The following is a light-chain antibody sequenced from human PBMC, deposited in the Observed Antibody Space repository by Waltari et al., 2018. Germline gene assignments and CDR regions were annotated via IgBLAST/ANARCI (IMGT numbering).Light chain of an antibody. Sequence: QSVLTQPPPGPPAPGKKVTIPSPGTTPTLGNNYLPWYQQLPVTAPKLLIYDNNKRPSGIPDRFSGSKSGTSATLGITGLQTGDEADYYCGTWDSSLSAGVVFGGGTKLTVL. CDR1: TPTLGNNY. V-gene: IGLV1-51*01. CDR2: DNN. J-gene: IGLJ2*01. CDR3: GTWDSSLSAGVV.